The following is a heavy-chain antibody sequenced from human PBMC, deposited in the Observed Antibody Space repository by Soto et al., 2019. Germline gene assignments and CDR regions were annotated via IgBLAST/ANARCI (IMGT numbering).Heavy chain of an antibody. J-gene: IGHJ4*02. CDR2: ISSSSGTI. V-gene: IGHV3-48*02. CDR3: ARDPDYYDSSGYYGIDY. CDR1: GFTFSSYT. Sequence: GGSLSLTCAASGFTFSSYTMNWVRQAPGKGLEWVSYISSSSGTIYYAYSVSGRFTISRDNVKNSLYLQMNSLRDEDTAVYYCARDPDYYDSSGYYGIDYWGQGTLVTVSS. D-gene: IGHD3-22*01.